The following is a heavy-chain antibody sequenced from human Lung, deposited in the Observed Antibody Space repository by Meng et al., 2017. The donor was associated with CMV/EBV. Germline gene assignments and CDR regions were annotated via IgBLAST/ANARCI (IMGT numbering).Heavy chain of an antibody. Sequence: GESLKIPCQGSGYSFPSHWIGWVRQMPGKGLEWMGIIYPGDSDTRYSPSFEGQVTISADKSISTAYLQWSSLKASDTAMYYCTKSCGGDCYAQYYYYGKDVWXQGTXVTVSS. V-gene: IGHV5-51*01. CDR1: GYSFPSHW. CDR2: IYPGDSDT. J-gene: IGHJ6*02. D-gene: IGHD2-21*01. CDR3: TKSCGGDCYAQYYYYGKDV.